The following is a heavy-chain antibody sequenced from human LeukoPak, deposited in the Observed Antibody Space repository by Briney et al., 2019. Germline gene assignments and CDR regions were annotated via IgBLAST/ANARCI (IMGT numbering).Heavy chain of an antibody. CDR3: ARWRASGSYTRGDY. D-gene: IGHD1-26*01. CDR1: GYTFTSYD. Sequence: ASVKVSRKASGYTFTSYDINWVRQATGQGLEWMGWMNPNSGNTGYAQKFQGRVTMTRNTSISTAYMELSSLRSEDTAVYYCARWRASGSYTRGDYWGQGTLVTVSS. J-gene: IGHJ4*02. V-gene: IGHV1-8*01. CDR2: MNPNSGNT.